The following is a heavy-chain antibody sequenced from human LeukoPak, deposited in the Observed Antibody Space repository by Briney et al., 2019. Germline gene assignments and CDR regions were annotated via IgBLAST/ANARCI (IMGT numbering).Heavy chain of an antibody. CDR1: GGTFSSYA. Sequence: ASVKVSCKASGGTFSSYAISWVRQAPGQGLEWMGGIIPIFGTANYAQKFQGRVTMTEDTSTDTAYMELSSLRSEDTAVYYCATSPLAWYPQLEVDYWGQGTLVTVSS. J-gene: IGHJ4*02. D-gene: IGHD6-6*01. CDR2: IIPIFGTA. V-gene: IGHV1-69*06. CDR3: ATSPLAWYPQLEVDY.